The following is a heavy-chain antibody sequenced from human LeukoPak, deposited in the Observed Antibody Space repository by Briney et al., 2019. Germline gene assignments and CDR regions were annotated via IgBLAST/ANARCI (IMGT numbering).Heavy chain of an antibody. V-gene: IGHV4-34*01. CDR3: ARGISRIIGSGWYHAGRRGYYFDY. Sequence: PSETLSLTCAVYGGSFSGYYWSWIRQPPRKGLEWIGEINHSGSTNYNPSLKSRVTISVDTSKNQFSLKLSSVTAADTAVYYCARGISRIIGSGWYHAGRRGYYFDYWGQGTLVTVSS. CDR1: GGSFSGYY. D-gene: IGHD6-19*01. CDR2: INHSGST. J-gene: IGHJ4*02.